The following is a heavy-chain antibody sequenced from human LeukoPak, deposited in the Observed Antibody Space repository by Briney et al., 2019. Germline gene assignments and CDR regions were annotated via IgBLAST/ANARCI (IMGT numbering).Heavy chain of an antibody. CDR2: IHYSGST. V-gene: IGHV4-30-4*01. Sequence: SQTLSLTCTVSGGSMSSGDYYWSWIRQPPGKGLEWIGYIHYSGSTYYSPSLTSRVTMSVDTSKNQFSLNLSSVTAADTAVYHCARGELFHDYWGQGTLVTVSS. CDR3: ARGELFHDY. CDR1: GGSMSSGDYY. D-gene: IGHD3-10*01. J-gene: IGHJ4*02.